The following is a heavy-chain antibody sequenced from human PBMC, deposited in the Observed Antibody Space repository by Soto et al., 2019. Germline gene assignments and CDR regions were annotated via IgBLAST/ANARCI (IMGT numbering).Heavy chain of an antibody. J-gene: IGHJ3*02. CDR2: IIPIFGTA. D-gene: IGHD5-12*01. CDR3: ARDFGYGLDAFDI. CDR1: GGTFSSYA. Sequence: SVKVSCKASGGTFSSYAISWVRQAPGQGLEWMGGIIPIFGTANYAQKFQGRVTITADKSTSTAYMELSSLRSEDTAVYYCARDFGYGLDAFDIWGQGTMLTVSS. V-gene: IGHV1-69*06.